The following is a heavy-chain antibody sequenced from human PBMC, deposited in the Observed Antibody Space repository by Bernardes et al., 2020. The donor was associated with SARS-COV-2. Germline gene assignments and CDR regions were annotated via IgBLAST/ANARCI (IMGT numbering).Heavy chain of an antibody. J-gene: IGHJ3*02. Sequence: ASVKVSCKVSVYTLSDLSMHWVRQAPGKGLEWMGSFDPEDGEAVYAQKFLGRVTMTADTSTYTSYMELSSLRSDDTAVYYCTTSLSLTVVVYAFDIWGQGTTVIVSS. CDR2: FDPEDGEA. CDR3: TTSLSLTVVVYAFDI. CDR1: VYTLSDLS. V-gene: IGHV1-24*01. D-gene: IGHD3-22*01.